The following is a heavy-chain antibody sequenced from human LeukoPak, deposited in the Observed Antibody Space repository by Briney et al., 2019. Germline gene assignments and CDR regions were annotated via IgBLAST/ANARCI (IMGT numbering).Heavy chain of an antibody. Sequence: PSETLSLTCAVSGGSISSSNWWSWVLQPPGKGLEWIGEIYHSGSTNYNPSLKSRVTISVDKSKNQFSLKLSSVTAADTAVYYCARKPIVNSAWYYFDYWGQGTVVTVSS. J-gene: IGHJ4*02. CDR1: GGSISSSNW. D-gene: IGHD3-22*01. CDR3: ARKPIVNSAWYYFDY. V-gene: IGHV4-4*02. CDR2: IYHSGST.